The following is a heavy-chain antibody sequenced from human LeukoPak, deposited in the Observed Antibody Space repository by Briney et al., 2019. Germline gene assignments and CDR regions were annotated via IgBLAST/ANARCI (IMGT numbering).Heavy chain of an antibody. CDR1: GGTFSSYA. Sequence: SVKVSCKASGGTFSSYAISWVRQAPGQGLEWMGGIIPIFGTANYAQKFQGRVTITADESTSTAYMELSSLRSEDTAVYYCARERRESITIFGVVNHPFDYWGQGTLVTVSS. CDR2: IIPIFGTA. J-gene: IGHJ4*02. D-gene: IGHD3-3*01. CDR3: ARERRESITIFGVVNHPFDY. V-gene: IGHV1-69*13.